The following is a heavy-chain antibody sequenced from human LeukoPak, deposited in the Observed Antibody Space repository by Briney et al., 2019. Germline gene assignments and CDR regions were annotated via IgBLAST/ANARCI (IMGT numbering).Heavy chain of an antibody. D-gene: IGHD2-21*02. CDR3: AVSDCGGDCYEFYFDY. Sequence: SETLSLTCTVSGGSISSYYWSWIRQPAGKGLEWIGRIYTSGSTNYNPSLKSRVTMSVDTSKNQFSLKLSSVTAADTAVYYCAVSDCGGDCYEFYFDYWGQGTLATVSS. CDR2: IYTSGST. J-gene: IGHJ4*02. V-gene: IGHV4-4*07. CDR1: GGSISSYY.